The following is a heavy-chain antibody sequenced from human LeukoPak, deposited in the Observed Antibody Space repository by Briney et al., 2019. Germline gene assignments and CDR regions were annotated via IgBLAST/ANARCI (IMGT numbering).Heavy chain of an antibody. D-gene: IGHD6-13*01. V-gene: IGHV1-18*01. J-gene: IGHJ4*02. CDR1: GYTFTSYG. CDR3: ARSNDYGGSSWYGGWYYFDY. Sequence: ASVKVSCKASGYTFTSYGISWVRQAPGQGLEWMGWISAYNGNTNYAQKLQGRVTMTTDTSTSTAYMELRSLRSDDTAVYYCARSNDYGGSSWYGGWYYFDYWGQGTLVTVSS. CDR2: ISAYNGNT.